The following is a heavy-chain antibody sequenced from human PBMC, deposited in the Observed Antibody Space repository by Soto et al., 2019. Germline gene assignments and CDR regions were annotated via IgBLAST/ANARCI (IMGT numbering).Heavy chain of an antibody. CDR3: ARDPPHDMPGLLWFGGFDY. CDR2: ISYDGSNK. D-gene: IGHD3-10*01. Sequence: PGGSLRLSCAASGFTFSSYAMHWVRQAPGKGLEWVAVISYDGSNKYYADSVKGRFTISRDNSKNTLYLQMNSLRAEDTAVYYCARDPPHDMPGLLWFGGFDYWGKGTLVPVSS. CDR1: GFTFSSYA. V-gene: IGHV3-30-3*01. J-gene: IGHJ4*02.